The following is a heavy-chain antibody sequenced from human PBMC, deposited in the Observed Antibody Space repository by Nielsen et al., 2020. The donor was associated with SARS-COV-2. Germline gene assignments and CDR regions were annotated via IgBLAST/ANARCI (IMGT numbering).Heavy chain of an antibody. CDR1: GGSISSYY. CDR2: IYYSGST. CDR3: ARADYGDYDPYYYGMDV. V-gene: IGHV4-59*01. J-gene: IGHJ6*02. D-gene: IGHD4-17*01. Sequence: SETLSLTCTVSGGSISSYYWSWIRQPPGKGLEWIGYIYYSGSTNYNPSLKSRVTISVDTSKNQFSLKLSSVTAADTAVYYCARADYGDYDPYYYGMDVWGQGTTVTVSS.